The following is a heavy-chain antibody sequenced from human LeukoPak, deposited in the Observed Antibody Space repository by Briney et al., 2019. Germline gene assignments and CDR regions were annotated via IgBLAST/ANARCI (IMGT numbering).Heavy chain of an antibody. CDR2: INHSGST. J-gene: IGHJ5*02. V-gene: IGHV4-34*01. Sequence: SQTLSLTCTVSGGSFSGYYWSWIRQPPGKGLEWIGEINHSGSTNYNPSLKSQVTISVDTSKNQFSLKLSSVTAADTAVYYCARNFIVVVLAALYNWFDPWGQGTLVTASS. CDR1: GGSFSGYY. CDR3: ARNFIVVVLAALYNWFDP. D-gene: IGHD2-2*01.